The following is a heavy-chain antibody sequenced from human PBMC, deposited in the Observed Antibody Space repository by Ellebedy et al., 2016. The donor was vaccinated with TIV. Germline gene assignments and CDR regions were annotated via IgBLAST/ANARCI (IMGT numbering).Heavy chain of an antibody. CDR1: GGTIGNINW. V-gene: IGHV4-4*02. CDR2: VYHSGST. J-gene: IGHJ4*02. CDR3: ARRNWNFALRTDYFDS. D-gene: IGHD1-7*01. Sequence: MPSETLSLTCTVSGGTIGNINWWGWLRKPPGKGLEWIREVYHSGSTNDNPSLKSRVTISADNSKNQFSLRLSSVTAADTAVYYYARRNWNFALRTDYFDSWGRGTLVTVSS.